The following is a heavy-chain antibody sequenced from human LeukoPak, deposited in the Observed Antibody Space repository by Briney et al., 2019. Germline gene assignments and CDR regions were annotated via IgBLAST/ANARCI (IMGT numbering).Heavy chain of an antibody. CDR3: AKDSAKKYDDY. J-gene: IGHJ4*02. Sequence: PGGSLRLSCAASGFTFSSYEMNWVRQAPGKGLEWVSGISGSDGSTNYADSVKGRFTISRENSKNTLYLQMNSLRAEDTAVYYCAKDSAKKYDDYWGQGTLVTVSS. CDR1: GFTFSSYE. V-gene: IGHV3-23*01. D-gene: IGHD2/OR15-2a*01. CDR2: ISGSDGST.